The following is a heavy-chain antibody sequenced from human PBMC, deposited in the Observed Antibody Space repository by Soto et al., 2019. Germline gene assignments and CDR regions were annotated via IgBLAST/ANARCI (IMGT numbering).Heavy chain of an antibody. J-gene: IGHJ4*02. CDR1: GGSFSGYY. D-gene: IGHD1-26*01. CDR2: INHSGGT. Sequence: SETLSLTCAVCGGSFSGYYWSWIRQPPVKGLEWIGEINHSGGTNYNPSLQSRVTISVDTSKNQFSLNLSSVTAADTAVFYCARLRWEQPWVFDYWGQGTLVTVSS. V-gene: IGHV4-34*01. CDR3: ARLRWEQPWVFDY.